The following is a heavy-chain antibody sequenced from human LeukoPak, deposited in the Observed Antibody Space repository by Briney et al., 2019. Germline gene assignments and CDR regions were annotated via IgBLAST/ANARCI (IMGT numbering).Heavy chain of an antibody. CDR1: DYSITTGGDY. D-gene: IGHD1-26*01. CDR3: ARLLVGTRAFDI. V-gene: IGHV4-39*01. CDR2: VYHSGSA. J-gene: IGHJ3*02. Sequence: SETLSPTCTVSDYSITTGGDYWGWIRQSPVKGLEWIGSVYHSGSAYPSPSLKSRVTLSVDTPKNQFSLKLSSVTAADTAMYYCARLLVGTRAFDIWGQGTMVTVSS.